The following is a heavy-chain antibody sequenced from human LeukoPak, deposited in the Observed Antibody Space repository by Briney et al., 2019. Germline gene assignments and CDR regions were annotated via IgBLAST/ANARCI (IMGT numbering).Heavy chain of an antibody. J-gene: IGHJ4*02. CDR3: AREESSGYYYPNYFDY. CDR1: GGSISGYY. Sequence: KPSETLSLTCTVSGGSISGYYWSWIRQPAGKGLEWIGRIYTSGNTNYNPSLKSRLTMSVDTSKNQFSLKLSSVTAADTAVYYCAREESSGYYYPNYFDYWGQGTLVTVSS. CDR2: IYTSGNT. D-gene: IGHD3-22*01. V-gene: IGHV4-4*07.